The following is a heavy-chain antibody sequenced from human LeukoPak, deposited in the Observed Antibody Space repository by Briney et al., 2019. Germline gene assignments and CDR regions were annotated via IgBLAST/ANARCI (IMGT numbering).Heavy chain of an antibody. Sequence: SVKVSCKASGGTFSSYAISWVRQAPGQGLEWMGGIIPIFGTANYAQKFQCRVTITADESTSTAYMELSSLRSEDTAVYYCARVVSPENWFDPWGQGTLVTVSS. J-gene: IGHJ5*02. CDR1: GGTFSSYA. CDR2: IIPIFGTA. D-gene: IGHD5/OR15-5a*01. V-gene: IGHV1-69*13. CDR3: ARVVSPENWFDP.